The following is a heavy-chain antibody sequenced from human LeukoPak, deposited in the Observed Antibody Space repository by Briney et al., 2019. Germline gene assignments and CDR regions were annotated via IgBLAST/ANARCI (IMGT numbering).Heavy chain of an antibody. Sequence: PGGSLRLSCAVSGFTFSSFAMTWVRQAPGKGLEWVSSISSRHLTTYYTDSVKGRFTISRDNSKNTPYLQMNSLRAEDTAVYYCTKDPNGDYVGAFDPWGQGTLVTASS. V-gene: IGHV3-23*01. J-gene: IGHJ5*02. CDR2: ISSRHLTT. D-gene: IGHD4-17*01. CDR3: TKDPNGDYVGAFDP. CDR1: GFTFSSFA.